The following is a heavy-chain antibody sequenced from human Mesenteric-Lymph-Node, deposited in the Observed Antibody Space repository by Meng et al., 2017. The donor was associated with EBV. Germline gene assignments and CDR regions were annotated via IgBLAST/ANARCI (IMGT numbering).Heavy chain of an antibody. J-gene: IGHJ4*02. CDR3: AIEHTSTWYQGSFDY. V-gene: IGHV1-3*01. D-gene: IGHD6-13*01. Sequence: QCQLVQSGAEVKKPGASVKVSCKTTGYTFTSYVIHWVCQAPGQRLEWMGWINADKANTKYSQKFQGRVTITRDTSANTAYTELSSLGSEDTAVYYCAIEHTSTWYQGSFDYWGQGTLVTVAS. CDR2: INADKANT. CDR1: GYTFTSYV.